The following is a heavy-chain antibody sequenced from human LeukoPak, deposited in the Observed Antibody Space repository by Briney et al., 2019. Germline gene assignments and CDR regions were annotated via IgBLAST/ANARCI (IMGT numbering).Heavy chain of an antibody. V-gene: IGHV3-30*03. J-gene: IGHJ4*02. CDR2: ISYDGDDI. Sequence: GGSLRLSCAVSGYTSSDYGMHWVRQAPGKGLEWVAVISYDGDDIYYTDSVKGRFTISRDNSKNTLFLQMNSLRAEDTAVYYCATDLGPQVLWDLFDYWGQGTLVTVSS. CDR1: GYTSSDYG. CDR3: ATDLGPQVLWDLFDY. D-gene: IGHD2/OR15-2a*01.